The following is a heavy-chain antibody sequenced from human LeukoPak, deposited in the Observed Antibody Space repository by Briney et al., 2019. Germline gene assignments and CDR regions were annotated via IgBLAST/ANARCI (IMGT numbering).Heavy chain of an antibody. CDR2: IYYSGST. J-gene: IGHJ3*02. D-gene: IGHD3-22*01. CDR3: ARVGGGYDAFDI. Sequence: SETLSLTCTVSGGSISSYYWSWIRQPPGEGLEWIGYIYYSGSTNYNPSLKSRVTISVDTSKNQFSLKLSSVTAADAAVYYCARVGGGYDAFDIWGQGTMVTVSS. CDR1: GGSISSYY. V-gene: IGHV4-59*01.